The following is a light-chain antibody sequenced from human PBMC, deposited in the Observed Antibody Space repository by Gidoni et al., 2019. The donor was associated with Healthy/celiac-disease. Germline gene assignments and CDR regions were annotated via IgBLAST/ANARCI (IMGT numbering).Light chain of an antibody. Sequence: DIQMTQSPSSLSASVGDRVTITCRASQSISSYLNWYQQKPGKAPKLLIYAASSLQSGVPSRFSGSGSGTDFTLTISSLQPEDFATYYCQQSYSTPVTFGQXTKVGIK. CDR3: QQSYSTPVT. V-gene: IGKV1-39*01. J-gene: IGKJ1*01. CDR1: QSISSY. CDR2: AAS.